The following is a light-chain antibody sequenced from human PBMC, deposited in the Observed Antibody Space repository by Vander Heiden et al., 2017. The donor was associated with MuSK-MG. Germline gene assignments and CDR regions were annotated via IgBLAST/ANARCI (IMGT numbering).Light chain of an antibody. CDR3: QQYNSYWT. V-gene: IGKV1-5*03. Sequence: DIQMTQSPSTLSASGGDRVTITCRDSQSISSWLAWYQQKPGKATKLLIYESSSLESGVPSRFSGSGSGTEFTLTISSLQPDDFATYYCQQYNSYWTFGQGTKVEIK. J-gene: IGKJ1*01. CDR1: QSISSW. CDR2: ESS.